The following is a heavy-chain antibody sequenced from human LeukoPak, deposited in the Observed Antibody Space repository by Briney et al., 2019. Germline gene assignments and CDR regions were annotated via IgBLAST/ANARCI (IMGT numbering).Heavy chain of an antibody. CDR1: GFIFSRDS. V-gene: IGHV3-48*04. CDR3: ARDGHYDILTGYFQD. D-gene: IGHD3-9*01. Sequence: GGSLRLSCAASGFIFSRDSMNWVRQAPGKGLEWVSYITNSGTTIYYADSVKGRFTISRDNAKNSLYLQMNSLRAEDTAVYYCARDGHYDILTGYFQDWGQGTLVTVSS. CDR2: ITNSGTTI. J-gene: IGHJ1*01.